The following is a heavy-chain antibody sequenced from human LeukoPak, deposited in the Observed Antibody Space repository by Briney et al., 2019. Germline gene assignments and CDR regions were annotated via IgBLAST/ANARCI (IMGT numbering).Heavy chain of an antibody. Sequence: ASVKVSCTASGYTFTSYGISWVRQAPGQGLEWMGWISAYNGNTNYAQKLQGRVTMTTDTSTSTAYMELRSLRSDDTAVYYCARRWLMVYATDYWGQGTLVTVSS. CDR3: ARRWLMVYATDY. V-gene: IGHV1-18*01. J-gene: IGHJ4*02. CDR2: ISAYNGNT. CDR1: GYTFTSYG. D-gene: IGHD2-8*01.